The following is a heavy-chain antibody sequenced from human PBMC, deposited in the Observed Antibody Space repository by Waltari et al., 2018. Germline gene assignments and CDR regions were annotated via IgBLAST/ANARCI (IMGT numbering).Heavy chain of an antibody. J-gene: IGHJ3*02. CDR3: ARAPYSWADAFDI. CDR1: GYTFTSYD. Sequence: QVQLVQSGAEVKKPGASVKVSCKASGYTFTSYDINWVRQATGQGLEWMGWMNPNRGNTGYAQKFQGRVTMTRNTSISTAYMELSSLGSEDTAVYYCARAPYSWADAFDIWGQGTMVTVSS. V-gene: IGHV1-8*01. D-gene: IGHD2-15*01. CDR2: MNPNRGNT.